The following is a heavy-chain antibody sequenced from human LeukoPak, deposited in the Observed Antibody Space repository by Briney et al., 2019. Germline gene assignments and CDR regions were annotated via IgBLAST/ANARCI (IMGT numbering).Heavy chain of an antibody. CDR2: INPNSGGT. J-gene: IGHJ4*02. Sequence: GASVKVSCKASGYTFTGDYMHWVRQAPGQGLEWMGWINPNSGGTNYAQKFQGRVTMTRDTSISTAYMELSSLRSDDAAVYYCARGGTYPQIYFDYWDQGTLVTVSS. CDR1: GYTFTGDY. V-gene: IGHV1-2*02. CDR3: ARGGTYPQIYFDY.